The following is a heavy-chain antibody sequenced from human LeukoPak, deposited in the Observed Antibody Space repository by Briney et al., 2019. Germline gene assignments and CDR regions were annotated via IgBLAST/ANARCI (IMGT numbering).Heavy chain of an antibody. J-gene: IGHJ4*02. CDR2: IYISGST. CDR1: GGSISSYY. V-gene: IGHV4-4*07. D-gene: IGHD3-10*01. CDR3: ARLGESGWFGESPFDY. Sequence: PSETLSLTCTVSGGSISSYYWSWIRQPAGKGLEWIGRIYISGSTNYNPSLKSRVTISVDTSKNQFSLKLSSVTAADTAVYYCARLGESGWFGESPFDYWGQGTLVTVSS.